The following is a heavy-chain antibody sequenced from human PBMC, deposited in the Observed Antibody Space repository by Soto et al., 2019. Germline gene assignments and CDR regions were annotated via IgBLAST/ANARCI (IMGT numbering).Heavy chain of an antibody. CDR1: GGSFSGYY. Sequence: SETLSLTCAVYGGSFSGYYWSWIRQPPGKGLEWIGEINHSGSTNHNPSLKSRVTISVDTSKNQFSLKLSSVTAADTAVYYCARGVYDILTGYCQFDYWGQGTLVTVSS. V-gene: IGHV4-34*01. CDR2: INHSGST. D-gene: IGHD3-9*01. CDR3: ARGVYDILTGYCQFDY. J-gene: IGHJ4*02.